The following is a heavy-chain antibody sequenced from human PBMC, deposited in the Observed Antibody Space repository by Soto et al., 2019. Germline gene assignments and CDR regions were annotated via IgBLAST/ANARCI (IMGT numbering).Heavy chain of an antibody. CDR1: GFTFSSYG. V-gene: IGHV3-30*18. Sequence: QVQLVESGGGVVQPGRSLRLSCAASGFTFSSYGMHWVRQAPGKGLEWVAVISYDGSNKYYADSVKGRFTISRDNSKNXLYLQMNSLRAEDTAVYYCAKHVVVVAVGYYGMDVWGQGTTVTVSS. CDR3: AKHVVVVAVGYYGMDV. J-gene: IGHJ6*02. D-gene: IGHD2-15*01. CDR2: ISYDGSNK.